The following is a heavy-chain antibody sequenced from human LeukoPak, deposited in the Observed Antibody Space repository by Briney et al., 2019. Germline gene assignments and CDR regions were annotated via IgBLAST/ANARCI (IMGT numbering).Heavy chain of an antibody. D-gene: IGHD4-17*01. J-gene: IGHJ6*03. CDR1: GRTFSNNA. CDR3: AKGDYGYYYYMDV. CDR2: IIGPGGST. Sequence: GGSLRLSCAASGRTFSNNAMKWFRQAPGKGLEWVSTIIGPGGSTYYGDSVKGRFTTSRDNSRNTVYLQMNSLRADDTALYYCAKGDYGYYYYMDVWGKGTTVTVSS. V-gene: IGHV3-23*01.